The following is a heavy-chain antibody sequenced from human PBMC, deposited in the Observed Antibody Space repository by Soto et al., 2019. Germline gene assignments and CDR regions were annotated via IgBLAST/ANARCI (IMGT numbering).Heavy chain of an antibody. CDR1: GFTFSTYT. J-gene: IGHJ4*02. V-gene: IGHV3-21*01. CDR2: ITSNSRYK. D-gene: IGHD4-17*01. Sequence: PGGSLRLSCAASGFTFSTYTMNWVRQAPGKGLEWVSSITSNSRYKFYADSVKGRFTITRDNAKTSLYLQMNSLRAEDTAVYYCARANGEYRDSWGQGTLVTVSS. CDR3: ARANGEYRDS.